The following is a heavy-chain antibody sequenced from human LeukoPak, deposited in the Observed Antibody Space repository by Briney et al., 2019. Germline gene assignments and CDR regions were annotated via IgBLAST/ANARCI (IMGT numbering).Heavy chain of an antibody. V-gene: IGHV1-18*01. CDR3: ARDGRIGGSGSQDWFDP. D-gene: IGHD1-26*01. J-gene: IGHJ5*02. Sequence: ASVKVSCKASGYTFTSYGISWVRQAPGQGLEWMGWISAYNGNTNYAQKLQGRVTMTTDTSTSTAYMELRSLRSDDTAVYYCARDGRIGGSGSQDWFDPWGQGTLVTVSS. CDR2: ISAYNGNT. CDR1: GYTFTSYG.